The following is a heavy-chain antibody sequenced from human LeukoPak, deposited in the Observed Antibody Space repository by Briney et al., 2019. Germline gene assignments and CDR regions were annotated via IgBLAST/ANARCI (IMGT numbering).Heavy chain of an antibody. J-gene: IGHJ4*02. CDR1: GYTFTSYY. CDR2: INPSGGST. CDR3: AREDGYNHRRFDY. D-gene: IGHD5-24*01. V-gene: IGHV1-46*01. Sequence: ASVKVSCKASGYTFTSYYMHWVRQAPGQGLELMGIINPSGGSTSYAQKFQGRVTMIRDMSTNTVYMEVSSLRSEDTAVYYCAREDGYNHRRFDYWGQGTLVTVSS.